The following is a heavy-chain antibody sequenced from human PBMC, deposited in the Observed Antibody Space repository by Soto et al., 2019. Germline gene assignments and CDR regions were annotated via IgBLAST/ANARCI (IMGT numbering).Heavy chain of an antibody. J-gene: IGHJ4*02. CDR2: INHSGST. Sequence: QVQLQQWGAGLLKPSETLSLTCAVYGGSFSGYYWSWIRQPPGKGLEWIGEINHSGSTNYNPSLKSRVTISVDPSKNQFSLKLSSVTAADTAVYYCARARPTIFGVVIRYYFDYWGQGTLVTVSS. V-gene: IGHV4-34*01. CDR3: ARARPTIFGVVIRYYFDY. CDR1: GGSFSGYY. D-gene: IGHD3-3*01.